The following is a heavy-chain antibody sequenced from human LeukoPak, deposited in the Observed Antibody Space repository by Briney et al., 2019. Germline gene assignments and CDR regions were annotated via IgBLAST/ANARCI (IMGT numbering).Heavy chain of an antibody. Sequence: SETLSLTCTVSGGSISSSSYYWGWIRQPPGKGLEWIGSIYYSGSTYYNPSLKSRVTISVDTSKNQFSLKLSSVTAADTAVYYCARVGGLVVVIFDYWGQGTLVTVSS. V-gene: IGHV4-39*07. J-gene: IGHJ4*02. CDR1: GGSISSSSYY. CDR3: ARVGGLVVVIFDY. D-gene: IGHD3-22*01. CDR2: IYYSGST.